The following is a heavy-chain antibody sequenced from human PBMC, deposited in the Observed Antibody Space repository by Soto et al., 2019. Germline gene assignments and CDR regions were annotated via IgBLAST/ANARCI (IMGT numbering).Heavy chain of an antibody. J-gene: IGHJ6*03. Sequence: ASVKVSCKASGYTFTSYDINWVRQATGQGLEWMGWMNPNSGNTGYAQKFQGRVTMTRNTSTSTAYMELSSLRSEDTAVYYCARGQWLYYYYYYYYMDVWGKGTTVTVSS. D-gene: IGHD6-19*01. V-gene: IGHV1-8*01. CDR2: MNPNSGNT. CDR1: GYTFTSYD. CDR3: ARGQWLYYYYYYYYMDV.